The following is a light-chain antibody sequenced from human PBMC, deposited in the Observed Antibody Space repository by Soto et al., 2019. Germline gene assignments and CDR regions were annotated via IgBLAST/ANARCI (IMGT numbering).Light chain of an antibody. Sequence: IVMTQSPATLSVSPGERAPLSCRASQNILSNLAWYQQKPGQAPRLLIYGASTRATGIPARFSGSGSGTEFTLTISSLQSEDFEIYYCQQYNNWPITFGQGTRLEI. V-gene: IGKV3-15*01. CDR1: QNILSN. J-gene: IGKJ5*01. CDR3: QQYNNWPIT. CDR2: GAS.